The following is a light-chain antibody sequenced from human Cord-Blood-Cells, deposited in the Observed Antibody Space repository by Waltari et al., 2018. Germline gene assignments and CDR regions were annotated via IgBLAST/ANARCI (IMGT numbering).Light chain of an antibody. CDR2: KAS. J-gene: IGKJ4*01. CDR1: QSISSW. Sequence: DIQMTQSPSTLSASVGDRVTITCRASQSISSWLAWYQQKPGKAPKLLIYKASSLESGVPSRFSGSGSGTEFTLTISSLQPEDCATYYCQQYNSYSLTFGGGTKVEIK. V-gene: IGKV1-5*03. CDR3: QQYNSYSLT.